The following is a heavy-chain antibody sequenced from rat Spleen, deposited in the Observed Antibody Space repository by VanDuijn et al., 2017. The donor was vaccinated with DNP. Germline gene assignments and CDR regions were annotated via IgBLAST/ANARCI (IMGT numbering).Heavy chain of an antibody. D-gene: IGHD1-11*01. Sequence: EVQLVETGGSLVQPGKSLKLTCATSGFTFSHAWMHWVRQSPEKQLEWVAQITAKSNNYATYYAESVKGRFTISRDDSKSRIYLQMNSLKEEDTAIYYCTWEGPYTWFAYWGQGTLVTVSS. CDR2: ITAKSNNYAT. V-gene: IGHV6-8*01. J-gene: IGHJ3*01. CDR1: GFTFSHAW. CDR3: TWEGPYTWFAY.